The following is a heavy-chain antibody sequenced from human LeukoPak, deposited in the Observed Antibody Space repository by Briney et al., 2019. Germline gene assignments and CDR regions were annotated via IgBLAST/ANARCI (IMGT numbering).Heavy chain of an antibody. CDR1: GGSITSSSYY. D-gene: IGHD4-17*01. CDR3: ARLDDGEGDY. V-gene: IGHV4-39*01. CDR2: IYHSGST. J-gene: IGHJ4*02. Sequence: SETLSLTCTVSGGSITSSSYYWGWIRQPPGEGLEWIGNIYHSGSTFYNPSLKSRVTISVDTSKNQFSLKLSSVTAADTAVYYCARLDDGEGDYWGQGTLVTVSS.